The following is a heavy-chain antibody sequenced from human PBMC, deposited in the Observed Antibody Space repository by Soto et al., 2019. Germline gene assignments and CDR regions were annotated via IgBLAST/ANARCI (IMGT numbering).Heavy chain of an antibody. CDR3: ARGGVVTAPRSYYYYGLDV. V-gene: IGHV3-30-3*01. CDR2: ISYDGTNE. D-gene: IGHD2-21*02. CDR1: GFMFSRYG. J-gene: IGHJ6*02. Sequence: ESGGGAVQPGRSLRLSCAASGFMFSRYGIHWARQAPGKGLEWVALISYDGTNEYYADSVKGRFTLSRDNSQTTVYLQMNSLRADDTAVYYCARGGVVTAPRSYYYYGLDVWGQGTTVTVSS.